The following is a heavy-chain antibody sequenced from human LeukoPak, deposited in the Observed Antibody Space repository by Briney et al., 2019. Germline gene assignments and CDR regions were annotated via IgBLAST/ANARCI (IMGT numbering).Heavy chain of an antibody. Sequence: GGSLRPSCAASGFTFSRYSMTWVRQAPGKGLEWVSSFTSMSRTIYYADSVKGRFTISRDDAKESLYLQMNSLRAEDTAIYYCARQSSGIAATDKIDYWGQGALVTVSS. J-gene: IGHJ4*02. CDR2: FTSMSRTI. CDR1: GFTFSRYS. V-gene: IGHV3-21*01. D-gene: IGHD6-13*01. CDR3: ARQSSGIAATDKIDY.